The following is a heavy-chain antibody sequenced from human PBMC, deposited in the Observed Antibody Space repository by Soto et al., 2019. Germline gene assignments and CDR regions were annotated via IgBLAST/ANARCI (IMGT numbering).Heavy chain of an antibody. V-gene: IGHV3-30-3*01. CDR1: GFTFSSYA. D-gene: IGHD2-15*01. CDR3: ARDLCSGDRCYSGY. CDR2: ISYDGSDK. Sequence: QVQLVESGGGVVQPGRSLRLSCAASGFTFSSYAMHWVRQAPGKGLEWVAVISYDGSDKYYADSVKGRFTISRDDSKNTLYMQMNSLRAEDTAVYYCARDLCSGDRCYSGYWGQATLVTVSS. J-gene: IGHJ4*02.